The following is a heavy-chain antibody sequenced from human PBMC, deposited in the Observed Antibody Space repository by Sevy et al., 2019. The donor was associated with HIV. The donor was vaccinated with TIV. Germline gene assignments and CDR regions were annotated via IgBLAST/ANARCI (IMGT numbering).Heavy chain of an antibody. CDR1: GDSVSSNNAA. CDR2: TYYRSKWYT. D-gene: IGHD4-17*01. V-gene: IGHV6-1*01. Sequence: SQTLSLTCAISGDSVSSNNAAWNWIRQSPSRGLEWLGRTYYRSKWYTDYAVSVKSRITISPDTSKNQFSLQLNSVTADDTAVYYCAGATTVTPYYYSSYGLDVWDKGTTVTVSS. CDR3: AGATTVTPYYYSSYGLDV. J-gene: IGHJ6*04.